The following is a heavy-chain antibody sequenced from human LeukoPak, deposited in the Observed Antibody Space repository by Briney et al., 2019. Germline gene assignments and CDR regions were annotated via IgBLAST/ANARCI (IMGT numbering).Heavy chain of an antibody. CDR2: IKEDGSEK. V-gene: IGHV3-7*02. D-gene: IGHD2-21*01. Sequence: GGSLRLSCAASGFTFTDYWMSWVRQAPGKGLGWVSDIKEDGSEKYYVDSVKGRFTISRDNAKNALYLQMNSLRVEDTAVYYCVCHVVLSVGYHYGLGVWGQGTTVTVSS. J-gene: IGHJ6*01. CDR1: GFTFTDYW. CDR3: VCHVVLSVGYHYGLGV.